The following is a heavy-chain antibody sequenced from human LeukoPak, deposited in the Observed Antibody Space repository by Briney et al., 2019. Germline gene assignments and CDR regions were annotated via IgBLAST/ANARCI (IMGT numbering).Heavy chain of an antibody. CDR1: GYTFTSYD. Sequence: ASVTVSCKASGYTFTSYDINWVRQATGQGLEWMGWMNPNSGNTGYAQKFQGRVTMTRNTSISTAYMELSSLRSEDTAVYYCARGDSSWWNYYYYYGMDVWGQGTTVTVSS. J-gene: IGHJ6*02. D-gene: IGHD6-13*01. CDR2: MNPNSGNT. V-gene: IGHV1-8*01. CDR3: ARGDSSWWNYYYYYGMDV.